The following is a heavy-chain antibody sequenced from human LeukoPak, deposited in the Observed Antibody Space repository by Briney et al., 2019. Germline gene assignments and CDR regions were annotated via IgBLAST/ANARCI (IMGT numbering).Heavy chain of an antibody. CDR2: ISAYNGNT. CDR1: GYTFTSYG. CDR3: APQRLWGCSGGSCLVDP. V-gene: IGHV1-18*01. D-gene: IGHD2-15*01. Sequence: ASVKVSCKASGYTFTSYGISWVRQAPGQGLEWMGWISAYNGNTNYAQKLQGRVTMTTDTSTSTAYMELRSLRSDDTAVYYCAPQRLWGCSGGSCLVDPWGQGTLVTVSS. J-gene: IGHJ5*02.